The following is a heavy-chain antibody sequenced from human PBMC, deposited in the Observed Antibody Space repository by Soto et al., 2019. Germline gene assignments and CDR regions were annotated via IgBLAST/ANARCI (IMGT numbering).Heavy chain of an antibody. D-gene: IGHD6-19*01. CDR2: IWYDGSNK. V-gene: IGHV3-33*01. CDR1: GFTFSSYG. Sequence: QVQLVESGGGVVQPGRSLRLSCAASGFTFSSYGMHWVRQAPGKGLEWVAVIWYDGSNKYYADSVKGRFTISRDNSKNTVDRQMNGLRAEDTAVYYCARDPASSGWYGSVDYWGQGTLVTVSS. CDR3: ARDPASSGWYGSVDY. J-gene: IGHJ4*02.